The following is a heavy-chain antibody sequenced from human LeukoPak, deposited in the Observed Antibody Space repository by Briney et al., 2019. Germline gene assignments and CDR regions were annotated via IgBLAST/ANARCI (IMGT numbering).Heavy chain of an antibody. CDR2: INYSGRT. CDR3: ARVARPGIVGARED. J-gene: IGHJ4*02. Sequence: SETLSLTCTISDDSISNNRYFWAWIRQPPGKGLEWIGSINYSGRTYYNPSLKSRLTMSVDTAKRQFSLKLISVTAADTALYYCARVARPGIVGAREDWGQGTLVTVSS. D-gene: IGHD1-26*01. CDR1: DDSISNNRYF. V-gene: IGHV4-39*07.